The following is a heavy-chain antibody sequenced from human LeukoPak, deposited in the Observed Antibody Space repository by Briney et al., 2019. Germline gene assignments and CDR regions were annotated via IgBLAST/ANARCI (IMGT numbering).Heavy chain of an antibody. CDR1: GGSISSTSYY. D-gene: IGHD3-10*01. J-gene: IGHJ4*02. Sequence: SETLSLTCTVSGGSISSTSYYWGWIRQPPGKGLEWIGYIYYSGSTNYNPSLKSRVTISVDTSKNQFSLKLSSVTAADTAVYYCARVRGGSGSYYVDYWGQGTLVTVSS. CDR3: ARVRGGSGSYYVDY. V-gene: IGHV4-61*05. CDR2: IYYSGST.